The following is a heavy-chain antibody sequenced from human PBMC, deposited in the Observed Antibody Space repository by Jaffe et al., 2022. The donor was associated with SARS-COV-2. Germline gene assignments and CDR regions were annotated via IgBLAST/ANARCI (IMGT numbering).Heavy chain of an antibody. CDR2: INHSGST. CDR3: ARLVVVVAASSYYYYGMDV. D-gene: IGHD2-15*01. Sequence: QVQLQQWGAGLLKPSETLSLTCAVYGGSFSGYYWSWIRQPPGKGLEWIGEINHSGSTNYNPSLKSRVTISVDTSKNQFSLKLSSVTAADTAVYYCARLVVVVAASSYYYYGMDVWGQGTTVTVSS. V-gene: IGHV4-34*01. J-gene: IGHJ6*02. CDR1: GGSFSGYY.